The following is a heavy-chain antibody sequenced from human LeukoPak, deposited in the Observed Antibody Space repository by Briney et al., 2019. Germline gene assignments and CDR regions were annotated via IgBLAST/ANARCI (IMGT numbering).Heavy chain of an antibody. CDR2: ISYDGSNK. J-gene: IGHJ4*02. Sequence: QPGGSLRLSCAASGFTFSSYAMHWVRQAPGKGLEWVAVISYDGSNKYYADSVKGRFTISRDNSKNTLYLQMNSLRAEDTAVYYCARSRGKYSKGYYFDYWGQGTLVTVSS. CDR1: GFTFSSYA. V-gene: IGHV3-30-3*01. CDR3: ARSRGKYSKGYYFDY. D-gene: IGHD6-6*01.